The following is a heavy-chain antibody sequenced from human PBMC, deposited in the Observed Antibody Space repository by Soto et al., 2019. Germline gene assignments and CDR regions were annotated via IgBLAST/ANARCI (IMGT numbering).Heavy chain of an antibody. CDR3: ARRYGGNLDY. J-gene: IGHJ4*02. Sequence: PSETLSLTCTFSGCSISSYYWSLIRQPPGKGLEWIGYIYYSGSTNYNPSLKSRVTISVDTSKNQFSLKLSSVTAADTAVYYCARRYGGNLDYWGQGTLVTVSS. D-gene: IGHD1-26*01. CDR1: GCSISSYY. V-gene: IGHV4-59*08. CDR2: IYYSGST.